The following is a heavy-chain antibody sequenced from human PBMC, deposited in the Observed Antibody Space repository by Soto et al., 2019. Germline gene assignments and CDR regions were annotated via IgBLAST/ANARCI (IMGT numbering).Heavy chain of an antibody. D-gene: IGHD5-12*01. J-gene: IGHJ4*02. Sequence: SETLSLTCTVSGDSISSGGYYWSWIRQHPGKGLEWIGNIYYSGSTYYSPSLKSRLTMSVDTSKNQFSLKLTSVTAADTAVYHCARRSAGSGYGHFDYWGQGTLVTVSS. CDR2: IYYSGST. CDR1: GDSISSGGYY. V-gene: IGHV4-31*03. CDR3: ARRSAGSGYGHFDY.